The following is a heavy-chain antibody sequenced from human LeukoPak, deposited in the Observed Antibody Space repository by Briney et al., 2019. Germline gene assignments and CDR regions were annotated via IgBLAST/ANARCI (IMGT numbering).Heavy chain of an antibody. D-gene: IGHD3-22*01. CDR1: GFTFSSYW. CDR3: ARERLYDSSGRCDY. Sequence: GGSLRLSCAASGFTFSSYWMSWVRQAPGKGLEWVANIKQDGSEKYYVDSVKGRFTISRDNAKNSLYLQMNSLRAEDTAVYYCARERLYDSSGRCDYWGQGTLVTVSS. V-gene: IGHV3-7*03. J-gene: IGHJ4*02. CDR2: IKQDGSEK.